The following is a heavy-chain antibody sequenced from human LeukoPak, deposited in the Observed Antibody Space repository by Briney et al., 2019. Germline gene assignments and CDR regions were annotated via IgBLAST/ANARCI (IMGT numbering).Heavy chain of an antibody. CDR3: AKDYYASGTYYNPPNAFDI. Sequence: PGGSLRLSCAASGFTFSSYSMNWVRQAPGKGLEWISYISSSSSIIYYADSVKGRFTISRDNSKNTLYLQMNSLRAEDTAVYYCAKDYYASGTYYNPPNAFDIWGQGTMVTVSS. V-gene: IGHV3-48*01. D-gene: IGHD3-10*01. CDR1: GFTFSSYS. J-gene: IGHJ3*02. CDR2: ISSSSSII.